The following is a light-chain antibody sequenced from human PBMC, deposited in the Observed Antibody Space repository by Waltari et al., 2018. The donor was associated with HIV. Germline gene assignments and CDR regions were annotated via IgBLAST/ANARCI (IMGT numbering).Light chain of an antibody. J-gene: IGLJ2*01. CDR3: AAWDDSLNGVV. V-gene: IGLV1-44*01. CDR1: SSNIGSNT. Sequence: QSVLTQPPSASGTPGQRVTISCSGSSSNIGSNTVNWYQQLPGTAPKLLIYSNNQRPSGVPDRFSGPKSGPSASLAISGLQSEDEADYYCAAWDDSLNGVVFGGGTKLTVL. CDR2: SNN.